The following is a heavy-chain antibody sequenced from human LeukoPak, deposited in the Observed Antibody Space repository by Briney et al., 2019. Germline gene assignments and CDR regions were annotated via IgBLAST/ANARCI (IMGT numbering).Heavy chain of an antibody. J-gene: IGHJ3*02. V-gene: IGHV1-2*02. CDR2: INPNSGGT. CDR1: GYTFTGYY. Sequence: ASVKVSCKASGYTFTGYYTHWVRQAPGQGLEWMGWINPNSGGTNYAQKFQGRVTMTRDTSISTAYMELSRLRSDDTAVYYCARDRRFLEWLPDDAFDIWGQGTMVTVSS. CDR3: ARDRRFLEWLPDDAFDI. D-gene: IGHD3-3*01.